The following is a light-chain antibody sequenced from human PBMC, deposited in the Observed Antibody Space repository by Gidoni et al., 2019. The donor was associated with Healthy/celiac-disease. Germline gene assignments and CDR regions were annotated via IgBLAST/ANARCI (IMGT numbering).Light chain of an antibody. J-gene: IGLJ3*02. CDR1: SSNIGAGYD. V-gene: IGLV1-40*01. CDR2: GNS. Sequence: TISCTGSSSNIGAGYDVHWYQQLPGTAPKLLIYGNSNRPSGVPDRFSGSKSGTSASLAITGLQAEDEADYYCQSYDSSLSGWVFGGGTKLTVL. CDR3: QSYDSSLSGWV.